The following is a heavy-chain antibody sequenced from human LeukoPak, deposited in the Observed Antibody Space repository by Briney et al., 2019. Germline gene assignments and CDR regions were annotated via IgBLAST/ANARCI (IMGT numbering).Heavy chain of an antibody. J-gene: IGHJ4*02. V-gene: IGHV3-7*05. CDR2: VKEDGSEK. Sequence: GGSLRLSCTASGFTFSTNWMSWVRQAPGKGLEWVASVKEDGSEKCYVDSVKGRFTISRDNAKNSLYLQMNSLRAEDTAMYYWARNENWGQGTLVTVSS. CDR1: GFTFSTNW. CDR3: ARNEN.